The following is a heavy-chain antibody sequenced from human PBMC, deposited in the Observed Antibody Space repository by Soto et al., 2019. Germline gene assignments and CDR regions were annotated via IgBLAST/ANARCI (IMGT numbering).Heavy chain of an antibody. V-gene: IGHV3-23*01. Sequence: GGSLRLSCAASGFTFSSYAMSWVRQAPGKGLEWVSGISGSGSSTYYADSVKGRFTISRDNSKNTLYPQMNSLRAEDTAVYYCARRNWNYGAFDIWGQGTMVTVSS. CDR1: GFTFSSYA. J-gene: IGHJ3*02. CDR3: ARRNWNYGAFDI. D-gene: IGHD1-7*01. CDR2: ISGSGSST.